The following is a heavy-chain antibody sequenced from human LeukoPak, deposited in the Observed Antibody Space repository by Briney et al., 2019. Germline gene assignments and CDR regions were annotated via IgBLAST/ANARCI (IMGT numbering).Heavy chain of an antibody. V-gene: IGHV3-30*03. CDR2: ILYDGSNE. CDR3: ARAAMGSSSWYNWFDP. CDR1: GFTFSSYS. J-gene: IGHJ5*02. D-gene: IGHD6-13*01. Sequence: GGSLRLSCAASGFTFSSYSMNWVRQAPGKGLEWVAVILYDGSNEYYADSVKGRFTISRDNSKNTLYLQMDSLTIEDTAVYYCARAAMGSSSWYNWFDPWGQGTLVTVSS.